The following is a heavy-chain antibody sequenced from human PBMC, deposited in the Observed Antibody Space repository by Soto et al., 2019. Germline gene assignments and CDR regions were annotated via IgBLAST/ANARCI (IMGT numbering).Heavy chain of an antibody. V-gene: IGHV3-73*01. CDR2: VISKPNNDAT. CDR3: TSTWGRVATNAEATRPYDY. Sequence: EVQLVESGGGLVQPGGSLKLSCAASGFTFSGSAMHWFRQASGKGLEWVGLVISKPNNDATSYAASVKGRFTISRDDSKNTAYLQMNSLKTEDTALYYRTSTWGRVATNAEATRPYDYWGQGTLVTVSS. J-gene: IGHJ4*02. CDR1: GFTFSGSA. D-gene: IGHD5-12*01.